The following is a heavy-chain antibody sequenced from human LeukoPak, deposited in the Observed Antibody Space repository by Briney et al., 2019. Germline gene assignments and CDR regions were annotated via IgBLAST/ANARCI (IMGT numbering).Heavy chain of an antibody. V-gene: IGHV4-34*01. D-gene: IGHD3-3*01. CDR3: AGLYYDFWSGYPSYSIHITYYFDY. CDR2: INHSGST. CDR1: GGSFSGYY. Sequence: SETLSLTCTVYGGSFSGYYWSWIRQPPGKGLEWIGEINHSGSTNYNPSLKSRVTISVDTSKNQFSLKLSSVTAADTAVYYCAGLYYDFWSGYPSYSIHITYYFDYWGQGTLVTVSS. J-gene: IGHJ4*02.